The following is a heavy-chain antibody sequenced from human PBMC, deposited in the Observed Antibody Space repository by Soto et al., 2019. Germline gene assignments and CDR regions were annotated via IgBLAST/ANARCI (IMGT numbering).Heavy chain of an antibody. CDR1: RFAFSTYA. J-gene: IGHJ2*01. Sequence: SPRLSCAAARFAFSTYAMHWVRQAPGTGREWVAAISYDGNEKYYAHSLQGRFTISRDNSKNALYFQVNSLRGEDTAVYYCPKEYFMRGR. V-gene: IGHV3-30*18. CDR2: ISYDGNEK. CDR3: PKEYFM. D-gene: IGHD3-10*01.